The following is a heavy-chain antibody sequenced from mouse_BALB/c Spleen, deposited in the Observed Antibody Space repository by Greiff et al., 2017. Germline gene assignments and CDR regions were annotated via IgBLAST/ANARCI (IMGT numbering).Heavy chain of an antibody. D-gene: IGHD2-1*01. Sequence: VQLQQSGPELVKPGASVKVSCKASGYAFTSYNMYWVKQSHGKSLEWIGYIDPYNGGTSYNQKFKGKATLTVDKSSSTAYMHLNSLTSEDSAVYYCARGRVYYGNPAWFAYWGQGTLVTVSA. CDR3: ARGRVYYGNPAWFAY. CDR2: IDPYNGGT. J-gene: IGHJ3*01. CDR1: GYAFTSYN. V-gene: IGHV1S135*01.